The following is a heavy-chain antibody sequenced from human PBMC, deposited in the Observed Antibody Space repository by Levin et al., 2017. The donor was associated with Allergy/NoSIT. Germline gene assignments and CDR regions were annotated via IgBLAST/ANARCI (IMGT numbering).Heavy chain of an antibody. D-gene: IGHD2-2*01. J-gene: IGHJ5*02. V-gene: IGHV5-51*01. CDR3: AISCSSTTCPGNWFDP. CDR1: GYSFTNYW. Sequence: VASVKVSCKGSGYSFTNYWIGWVRQMPGQGLEWMGIIYPGDSDTRYSPSFQGQVTISADKSINTAYLQWSSLKASDTAMYYCAISCSSTTCPGNWFDPWGQGTLVTVSS. CDR2: IYPGDSDT.